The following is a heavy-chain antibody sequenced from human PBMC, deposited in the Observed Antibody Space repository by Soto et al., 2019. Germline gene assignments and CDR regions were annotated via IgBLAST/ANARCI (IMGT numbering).Heavy chain of an antibody. CDR3: ARGNLGGFDM. Sequence: EVQLVESEGGLVQRGGSLRLSCAASGFTFDYYWMHWVRQAPGQGLVWVAHIQNDGSRTTYADSVKGRFTISRDNAKNTMYLQMNRLGAEDTAVYYCARGNLGGFDMWGQGPTVTVSS. CDR1: GFTFDYYW. J-gene: IGHJ3*02. D-gene: IGHD1-7*01. V-gene: IGHV3-74*01. CDR2: IQNDGSRT.